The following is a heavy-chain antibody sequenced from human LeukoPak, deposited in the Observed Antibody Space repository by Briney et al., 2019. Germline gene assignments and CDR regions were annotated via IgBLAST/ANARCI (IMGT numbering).Heavy chain of an antibody. D-gene: IGHD3-10*02. CDR3: AELGITMIGGV. V-gene: IGHV3-21*01. CDR1: GFTFDDYG. J-gene: IGHJ6*04. CDR2: ISSRSSYI. Sequence: GGSLRLSCAASGFTFDDYGMSWVRQAPGKGLEWVSSISSRSSYIYYADSVKGRFTISRDNAKNSLYLQMNSLRAEDTAVYYCAELGITMIGGVWGKGTTVTISS.